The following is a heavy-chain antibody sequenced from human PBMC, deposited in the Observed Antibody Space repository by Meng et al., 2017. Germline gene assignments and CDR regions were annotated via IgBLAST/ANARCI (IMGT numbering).Heavy chain of an antibody. CDR3: ARGQNWNYFGFFDY. Sequence: VQVVEAGGGEVHPGRSLRPSCAASGFTFSSYAMHWVRQAPGKGLEWVAVISYDGSNKYYADSVKGRFTISRDNSKNTLYLQMNSLRAEDTAAYYCARGQNWNYFGFFDYWGQGTLVTVSS. CDR1: GFTFSSYA. J-gene: IGHJ4*02. CDR2: ISYDGSNK. V-gene: IGHV3-30*01. D-gene: IGHD1-7*01.